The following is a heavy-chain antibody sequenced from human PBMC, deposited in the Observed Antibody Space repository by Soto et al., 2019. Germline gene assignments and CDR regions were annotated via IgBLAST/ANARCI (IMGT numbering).Heavy chain of an antibody. CDR2: IYYSGST. CDR1: GGSISSSSYY. V-gene: IGHV4-39*01. D-gene: IGHD2-21*02. Sequence: SETLSLTCTVSGGSISSSSYYWGWIRQPPGKGLEWIGSIYYSGSTYYNPSLKSRVTISVDTSKNQFSLKLSSVTAADTAVYYCAGMGLVVTAILFDYWGQGTLVTVSS. J-gene: IGHJ4*02. CDR3: AGMGLVVTAILFDY.